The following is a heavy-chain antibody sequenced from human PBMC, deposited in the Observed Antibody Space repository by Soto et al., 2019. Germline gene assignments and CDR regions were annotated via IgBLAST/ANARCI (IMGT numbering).Heavy chain of an antibody. CDR1: PYRLDGAW. D-gene: IGHD1-26*01. J-gene: IGHJ4*02. Sequence: GQSLKISCKGAPYRLDGAWIGWVRQMPGKGLEWMGIIKPGGSDLRYSPSFRGQVTISADAAVNTAFLQWNSLKASDTAMYYCARQTSYICDFWGQGTLVTVPS. CDR2: IKPGGSDL. V-gene: IGHV5-51*01. CDR3: ARQTSYICDF.